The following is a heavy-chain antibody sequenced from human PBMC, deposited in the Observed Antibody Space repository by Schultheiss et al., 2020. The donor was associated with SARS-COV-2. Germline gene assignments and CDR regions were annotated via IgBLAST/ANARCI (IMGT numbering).Heavy chain of an antibody. J-gene: IGHJ6*02. D-gene: IGHD3-10*01. Sequence: GGSLRLSCAASGFTFSSYAMSWVRQAPGKGLEWVSAISGSGGSTYYADSVKGRFTISRDNSKNTLYLQMNSLRAEDTAVYYCAKNSATYYYGSGSYYYYGMDVWGQGTTVTVSS. CDR3: AKNSATYYYGSGSYYYYGMDV. V-gene: IGHV3-23*01. CDR1: GFTFSSYA. CDR2: ISGSGGST.